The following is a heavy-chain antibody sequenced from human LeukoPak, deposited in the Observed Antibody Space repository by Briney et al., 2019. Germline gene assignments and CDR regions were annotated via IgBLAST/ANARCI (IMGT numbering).Heavy chain of an antibody. V-gene: IGHV4-61*02. CDR1: GGSIGSGSYY. CDR3: ARVYYDFWSGSEHDAFDI. J-gene: IGHJ3*02. Sequence: SETLSLTCTVSGGSIGSGSYYWRWIRQPAGKGLEWIGRIYTSGSTNYNPSLKSRVTISVDTSKNQFSLKLSSVTAADTAVYYCARVYYDFWSGSEHDAFDIWGQGTMVTVSS. D-gene: IGHD3-3*01. CDR2: IYTSGST.